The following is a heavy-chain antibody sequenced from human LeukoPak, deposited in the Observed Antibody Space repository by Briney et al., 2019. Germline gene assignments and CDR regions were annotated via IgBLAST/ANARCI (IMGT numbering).Heavy chain of an antibody. V-gene: IGHV4-39*07. CDR1: GGSISSSCYY. J-gene: IGHJ4*02. D-gene: IGHD6-6*01. Sequence: SETLFLLCCVSGGSISSSCYYWGCIRQPPERGVEWVGSIYYSGSTYYNPSLKSRVTISVDTSKNQFSLKLSSVTAADTAVYYCARDGPQYSLWGQGTLVTVSS. CDR2: IYYSGST. CDR3: ARDGPQYSL.